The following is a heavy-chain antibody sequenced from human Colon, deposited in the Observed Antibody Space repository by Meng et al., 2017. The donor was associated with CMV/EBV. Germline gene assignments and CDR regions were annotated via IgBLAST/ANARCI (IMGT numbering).Heavy chain of an antibody. V-gene: IGHV4-4*07. CDR1: GDSTSGFF. J-gene: IGHJ4*02. CDR3: AKEQSIGIAVTGIFDF. CDR2: IYSSGST. D-gene: IGHD6-19*01. Sequence: QVQLQESGPGLVKPSETLSLTCTVSGDSTSGFFWSWIRQPAGKGLEWIGRIYSSGSTFYNPSLESRVTMSIDTSKNQFSLRLASVTSADTAVYFCAKEQSIGIAVTGIFDFWGQGALVTVS.